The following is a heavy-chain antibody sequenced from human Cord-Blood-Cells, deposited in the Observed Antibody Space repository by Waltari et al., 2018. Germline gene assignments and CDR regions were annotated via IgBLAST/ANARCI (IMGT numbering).Heavy chain of an antibody. D-gene: IGHD2-15*01. J-gene: IGHJ4*02. CDR3: ARDRGLDY. CDR1: GLTFSSYW. V-gene: IGHV3-7*01. CDR2: IKQDGSEK. Sequence: EVQLVESGGGLVQPGGSLRLSCAASGLTFSSYWMSWVRQAPGKGLEWVANIKQDGSEKYYVDSVKGRFTISRDNAKNSLYLQMNSLRAEDTAVYYCARDRGLDYWGQGTLVTVSS.